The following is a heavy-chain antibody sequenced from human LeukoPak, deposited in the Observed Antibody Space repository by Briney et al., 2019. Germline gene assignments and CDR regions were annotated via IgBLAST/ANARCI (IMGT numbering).Heavy chain of an antibody. CDR3: ARGKRFLEWAYSMDV. CDR1: GGTFSSYA. D-gene: IGHD3-3*01. V-gene: IGHV1-2*02. Sequence: GASVKVSCKASGGTFSSYAISWVRQAPGQGLEWMGWINPNSGGTNYAQKFQGRVTMTRDTSISTAYMELSRLRSDDTAVYYCARGKRFLEWAYSMDVWGKGTTVTVSS. J-gene: IGHJ6*04. CDR2: INPNSGGT.